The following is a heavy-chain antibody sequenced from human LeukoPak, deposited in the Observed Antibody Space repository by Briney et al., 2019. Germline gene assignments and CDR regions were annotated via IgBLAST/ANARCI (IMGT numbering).Heavy chain of an antibody. CDR1: GFTFGSYA. CDR2: VRGGGDNI. CDR3: AKEFFGSGNSFNGVFDS. D-gene: IGHD3-10*01. Sequence: GGSLRLSCAASGFTFGSYAMSWVRQAPGKGLEWVSSVRGGGDNIQYAVSVKGRFTISRDNSNKTLHLQMNNLRVDVTAVYYCAKEFFGSGNSFNGVFDSWGQGALVTVSS. V-gene: IGHV3-23*01. J-gene: IGHJ4*02.